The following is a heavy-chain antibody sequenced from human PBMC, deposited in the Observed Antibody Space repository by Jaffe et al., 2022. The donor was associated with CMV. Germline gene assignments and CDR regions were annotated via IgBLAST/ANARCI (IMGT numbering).Heavy chain of an antibody. CDR1: GGSISSYY. Sequence: QVQLQESGPGLVKPSETLSLTCTVSGGSISSYYWSWIRQPPGKGLEWIGYIYYSGSTNYNPSLKSRVTISVDTSKNQFSLKLSSVTAADTAVYYCARVGSYGDYVFWGQGTLVTVSS. CDR3: ARVGSYGDYVF. V-gene: IGHV4-59*01. CDR2: IYYSGST. J-gene: IGHJ4*02. D-gene: IGHD4-17*01.